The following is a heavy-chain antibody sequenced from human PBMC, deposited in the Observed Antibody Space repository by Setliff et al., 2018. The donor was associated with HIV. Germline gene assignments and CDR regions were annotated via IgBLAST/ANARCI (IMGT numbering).Heavy chain of an antibody. J-gene: IGHJ3*01. CDR2: INAGYGNT. D-gene: IGHD4-17*01. CDR1: GYTFTSHA. CDR3: ARGQASNDYGVSF. Sequence: ASVKVSCKASGYTFTSHAIHWVRQAPGQSLEWMGWINAGYGNTKYSQKFQGRVTITRDASASTAYMELSSLRSEDTAVYYCARGQASNDYGVSFWGQGTMVTVSS. V-gene: IGHV1-3*01.